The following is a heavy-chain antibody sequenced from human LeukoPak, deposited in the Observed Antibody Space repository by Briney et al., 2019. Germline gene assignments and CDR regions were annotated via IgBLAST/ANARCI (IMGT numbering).Heavy chain of an antibody. D-gene: IGHD5-18*01. V-gene: IGHV3-48*01. CDR3: ARDRGYSPDY. J-gene: IGHJ4*02. CDR1: GFTFSSYS. Sequence: GGSLRLSCAASGFTFSSYSMNWVRQAPGKGLEWVSYISSSSSTLYYADSVKGRFTISRDNAKNSLYLQMNSLRAEDTAVYYCARDRGYSPDYWGQGILVTVSS. CDR2: ISSSSSTL.